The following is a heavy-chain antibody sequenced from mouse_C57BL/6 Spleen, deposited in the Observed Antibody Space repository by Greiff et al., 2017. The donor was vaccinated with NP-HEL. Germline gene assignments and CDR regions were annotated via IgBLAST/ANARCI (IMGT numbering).Heavy chain of an antibody. D-gene: IGHD1-1*01. Sequence: EVKLMESEGGLVQPGSSMKLSCTASGFTFSDYYMAWVRQVPEKGLEWVANINYDGSSTYYLDSLKSRFIISRDNAKNILYLQMSSLKSEDTATYYCARGGSSPVAMDYWGQGTSVTVSS. CDR1: GFTFSDYY. V-gene: IGHV5-16*01. J-gene: IGHJ4*01. CDR3: ARGGSSPVAMDY. CDR2: INYDGSST.